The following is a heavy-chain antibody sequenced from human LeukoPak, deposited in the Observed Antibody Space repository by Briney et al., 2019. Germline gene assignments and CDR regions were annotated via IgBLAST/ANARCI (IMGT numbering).Heavy chain of an antibody. Sequence: PSETLSLTCAVYGGSFSGYYWSWIRQPPGKGLEWIGEINHSGSTNYNPSLKSRVTISVDTSKNQFSLKLSSVTAADTAVYYCARGIKQQLVLAAFNWFDPWGQGTLVIVSS. CDR1: GGSFSGYY. J-gene: IGHJ5*02. D-gene: IGHD6-13*01. CDR3: ARGIKQQLVLAAFNWFDP. CDR2: INHSGST. V-gene: IGHV4-34*01.